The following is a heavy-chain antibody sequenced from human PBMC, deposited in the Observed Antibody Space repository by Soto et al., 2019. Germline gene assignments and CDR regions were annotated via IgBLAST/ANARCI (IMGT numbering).Heavy chain of an antibody. Sequence: SVKVSCKTSGFTFSNSAVQWVRQALGQRLEWMAWIVVGSGNTNYAQKFRERVTITRDMSTSTTHMEVSSLTSEDTAVYYCAAELYSGGSCCSFDFWGQGTMVTVSS. V-gene: IGHV1-58*01. D-gene: IGHD2-15*01. CDR2: IVVGSGNT. J-gene: IGHJ3*01. CDR1: GFTFSNSA. CDR3: AAELYSGGSCCSFDF.